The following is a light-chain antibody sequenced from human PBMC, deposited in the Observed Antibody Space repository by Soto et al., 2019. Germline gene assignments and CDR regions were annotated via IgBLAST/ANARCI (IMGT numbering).Light chain of an antibody. J-gene: IGKJ5*01. CDR1: QTVRNNC. CDR2: DAS. Sequence: EFVLTQSPGTLSLSPGERATLSCRASQTVRNNCLAWYQQKPGQAPRLLIYDASNRATGIPARFSGSGSGTDFTLTISSLEPEDFAVYYCQQRSNWPQITFGQGTRLEIK. CDR3: QQRSNWPQIT. V-gene: IGKV3-11*01.